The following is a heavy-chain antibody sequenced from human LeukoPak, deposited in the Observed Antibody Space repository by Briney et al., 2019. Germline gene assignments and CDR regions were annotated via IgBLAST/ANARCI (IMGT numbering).Heavy chain of an antibody. CDR1: GFTFSSYW. J-gene: IGHJ6*02. D-gene: IGHD3-3*01. CDR3: ARDLAQTYYDFWSGYYNPRGLYGMDV. Sequence: GGSLRLSCAASGFTFSSYWMNRARQAPGKGLEWVASINHNGNVNYYVDSVKGRFTISRDNAKNSLYLQMNSLRAEDTAVYYCARDLAQTYYDFWSGYYNPRGLYGMDVWGQGTTVTVSS. V-gene: IGHV3-7*01. CDR2: INHNGNVN.